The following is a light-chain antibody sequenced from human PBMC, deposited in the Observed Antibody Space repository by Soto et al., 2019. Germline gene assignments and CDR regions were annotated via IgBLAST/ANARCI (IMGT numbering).Light chain of an antibody. V-gene: IGKV4-1*01. CDR3: QQYYCTPYT. Sequence: DIVMTQSPDSLAVSLGERATINCKSSQSVLYSSNNKNYLAWYQQKPGQPPKLLIYWASTRESGVPDRFSGSGSGTDFTLTISSMQSADVAVYYCQQYYCTPYTFGQGTKLESK. CDR1: QSVLYSSNNKNY. CDR2: WAS. J-gene: IGKJ2*01.